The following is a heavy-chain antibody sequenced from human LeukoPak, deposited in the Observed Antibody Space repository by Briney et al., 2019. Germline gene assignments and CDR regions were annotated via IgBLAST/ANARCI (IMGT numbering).Heavy chain of an antibody. CDR1: GGSISSSRYY. CDR2: IYYSGTT. J-gene: IGHJ6*02. V-gene: IGHV4-39*07. D-gene: IGHD3-22*01. Sequence: SETLSLTCTVSGGSISSSRYYWGWIRQPPGKGLEWIGTIYYSGTTYSNPSLKSRVTISVDTSKNQFSLRLSSVTAADTAVYYCARGVGGTDSSGFYSPHYYYVMDVWGQGTTVTVSS. CDR3: ARGVGGTDSSGFYSPHYYYVMDV.